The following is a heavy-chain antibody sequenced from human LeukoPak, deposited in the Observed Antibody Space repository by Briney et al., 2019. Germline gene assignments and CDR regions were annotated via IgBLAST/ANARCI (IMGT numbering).Heavy chain of an antibody. CDR2: IKSDGSDI. CDR3: ACDRVYYGFDV. CDR1: EIPFSGLW. V-gene: IGHV3-74*01. Sequence: TGGSLRLSCAASEIPFSGLWMHWVRQAPGKGLEWVSRIKSDGSDITYADSVKGRFTISRDNAKNTLYLQMNSLRVEDTAVYYCACDRVYYGFDVWGQGTTVTVS. J-gene: IGHJ6*02.